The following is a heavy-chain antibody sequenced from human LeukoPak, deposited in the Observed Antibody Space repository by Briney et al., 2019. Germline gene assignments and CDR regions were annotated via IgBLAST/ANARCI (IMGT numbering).Heavy chain of an antibody. D-gene: IGHD2-21*02. J-gene: IGHJ4*02. CDR1: GGSISSYY. V-gene: IGHV4-59*01. CDR3: ARVSYCAGDCHSRQFDY. CDR2: IYYGGST. Sequence: SETLSLTCTVSGGSISSYYWSWIRQPPGKGLEWIGYIYYGGSTNYNPSLKSRVTISIDTSKNQFSLRLSSVTAADTAVYYCARVSYCAGDCHSRQFDYWGQGTLVTVSS.